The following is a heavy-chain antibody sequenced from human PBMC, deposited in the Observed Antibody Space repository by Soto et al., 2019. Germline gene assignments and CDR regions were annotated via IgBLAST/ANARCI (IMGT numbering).Heavy chain of an antibody. D-gene: IGHD1-26*01. CDR2: ISYDGSNK. CDR3: AREAYSGSLDL. CDR1: GFTFSSYA. Sequence: QVQLVESGGGVVQPGRSLRLSCAASGFTFSSYAMHWVRQAPGKGLEWVAVISYDGSNKYYADSVKGRFTISRDNSKNTLYVQMNSLRAEDTAVYYCAREAYSGSLDLWGQGTLVTVSS. V-gene: IGHV3-30-3*01. J-gene: IGHJ5*02.